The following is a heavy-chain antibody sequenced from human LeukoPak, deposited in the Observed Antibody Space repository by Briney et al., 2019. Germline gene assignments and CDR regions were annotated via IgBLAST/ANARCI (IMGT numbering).Heavy chain of an antibody. D-gene: IGHD3-22*01. CDR3: ARGGYDSSGYFKSPTYYFDY. Sequence: SETLSLTCAVYGGSFSGYYWSWIRQPPGKGLEWIGEINHSGSTNYSPSLKSRVTISVDTSKNQFSLKLSSVTAADTAVYYCARGGYDSSGYFKSPTYYFDYWGQGTLVTVSS. J-gene: IGHJ4*02. CDR1: GGSFSGYY. V-gene: IGHV4-34*01. CDR2: INHSGST.